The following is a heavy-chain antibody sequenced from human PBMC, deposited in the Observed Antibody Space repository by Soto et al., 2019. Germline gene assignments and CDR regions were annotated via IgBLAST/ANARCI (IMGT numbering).Heavy chain of an antibody. Sequence: EVQLLESGGGLVQPGGSLRLSCAASGFTFSSYAMSWVRQAPGKGLEWVSAISGSGGSTYYADSVKGRFTISRDNSKNTLYLQMNSLRAEDTAVYYCAQNPGLSGGGSGYFQHWGQGTLVTVSS. J-gene: IGHJ1*01. V-gene: IGHV3-23*01. CDR2: ISGSGGST. D-gene: IGHD1-26*01. CDR3: AQNPGLSGGGSGYFQH. CDR1: GFTFSSYA.